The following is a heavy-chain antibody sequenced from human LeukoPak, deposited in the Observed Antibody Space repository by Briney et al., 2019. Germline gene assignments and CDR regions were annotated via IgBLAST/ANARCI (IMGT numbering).Heavy chain of an antibody. V-gene: IGHV4-30-2*01. D-gene: IGHD3-10*01. J-gene: IGHJ4*02. CDR1: GGSISSRTYY. CDR2: IYHSGST. Sequence: SGTLSLTCTVSGGSISSRTYYWGWIRQPPGKGLEWIGYIYHSGSTYYNPSLKSRVTISVDRSKNQFSLKLSSVTAADTAVYYCARGDGGFGEFSFDYWGQGTLVTVSS. CDR3: ARGDGGFGEFSFDY.